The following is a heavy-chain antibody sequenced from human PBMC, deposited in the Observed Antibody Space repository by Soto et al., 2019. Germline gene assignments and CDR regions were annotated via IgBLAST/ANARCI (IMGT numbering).Heavy chain of an antibody. CDR3: ARLKDDCTDGVCYTVHYYYYMDV. V-gene: IGHV4-39*01. Sequence: QLQLQESGPGLVKPSETLSLTCTVSGGSISSSSYYWGWIRQPPGKGLEWIGSIYYSGSTYYNPSLKSRVTISVDTSKNQFSLTLSSVTAADAAVYYCARLKDDCTDGVCYTVHYYYYMDVWGKGTTVTVSS. CDR2: IYYSGST. D-gene: IGHD2-8*01. J-gene: IGHJ6*03. CDR1: GGSISSSSYY.